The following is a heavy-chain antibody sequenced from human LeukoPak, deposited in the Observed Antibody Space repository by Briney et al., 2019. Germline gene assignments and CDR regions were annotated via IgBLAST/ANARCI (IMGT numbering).Heavy chain of an antibody. CDR2: ISSSSSYI. CDR3: ARTYCSGGSCYSCDY. J-gene: IGHJ4*02. V-gene: IGHV3-21*01. CDR1: GFTFSSYS. Sequence: PGGSLRLSCAASGFTFSSYSMNWVRQAPGQGLEWVSSISSSSSYIYYADSVKGRFTISRDNAKNSLYLQMNSLRAEDTAVYYCARTYCSGGSCYSCDYWGQGTLVTVSS. D-gene: IGHD2-15*01.